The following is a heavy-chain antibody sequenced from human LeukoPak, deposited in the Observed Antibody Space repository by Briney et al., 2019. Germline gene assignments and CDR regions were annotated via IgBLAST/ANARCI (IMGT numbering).Heavy chain of an antibody. CDR2: SSPTGDIT. J-gene: IGHJ4*02. CDR3: ARVPDFIARPCDS. Sequence: SETLSLTCAVYGGSFSGNYWTLIRQTPGRGLEWIGESSPTGDITGYNPSLRGRATISVDSSKKQFSLKLTSVTAADTGVYYCARVPDFIARPCDSWGPGNLVSVSS. V-gene: IGHV4-34*01. D-gene: IGHD2-21*01. CDR1: GGSFSGNY.